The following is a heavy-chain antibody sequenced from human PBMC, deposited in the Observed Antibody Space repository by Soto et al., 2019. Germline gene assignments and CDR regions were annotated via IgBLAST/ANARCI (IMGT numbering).Heavy chain of an antibody. CDR2: IYYSGST. J-gene: IGHJ5*02. Sequence: SETLSLTCTVSGGYISSYYWSWIRQPPGKGLEWIGYIYYSGSTNYNPSLKSRVTISVDTSKNQFSLKLSSVTAADTAVYYCAKTSIAARAWFDPWGQGTLVTVSS. V-gene: IGHV4-59*01. CDR3: AKTSIAARAWFDP. D-gene: IGHD6-6*01. CDR1: GGYISSYY.